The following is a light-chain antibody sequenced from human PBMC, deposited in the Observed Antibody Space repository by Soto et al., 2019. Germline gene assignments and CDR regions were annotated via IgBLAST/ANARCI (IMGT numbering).Light chain of an antibody. CDR1: QSVSSNY. Sequence: EIVLTQSPGTLSVSPGERVTLSCRASQSVSSNYLAWYQQRPGQAPRLLIFGASYRATGIPDRFSGSGSGTDFTLTISRLEPEDFAVYYRQQYSNSPPEFTFGPGTKVDIK. V-gene: IGKV3-20*01. CDR2: GAS. CDR3: QQYSNSPPEFT. J-gene: IGKJ3*01.